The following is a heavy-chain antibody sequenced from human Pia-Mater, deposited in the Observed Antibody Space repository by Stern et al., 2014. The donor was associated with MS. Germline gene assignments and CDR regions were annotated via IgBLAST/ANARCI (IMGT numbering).Heavy chain of an antibody. CDR3: AREGPRTGTLVY. D-gene: IGHD3/OR15-3a*01. J-gene: IGHJ4*02. V-gene: IGHV4-30-4*01. CDR1: GGSISSGDYY. CDR2: IYYSGST. Sequence: VHLVESGPGLVKPSQTLSLTCTVSGGSISSGDYYWSWIRQPPGKGLEXIGYIYYSGSTYYNPSLKSRVTISVDTSKNQFSLKLSSVTAADTAVYYCAREGPRTGTLVYWGQGTLVTVSS.